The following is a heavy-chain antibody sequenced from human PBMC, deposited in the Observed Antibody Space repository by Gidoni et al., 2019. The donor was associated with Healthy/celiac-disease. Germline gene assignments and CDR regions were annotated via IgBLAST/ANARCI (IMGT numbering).Heavy chain of an antibody. CDR1: GFTVSSNY. CDR3: ARTLRVGYCSSTSCSYYFDY. J-gene: IGHJ4*02. Sequence: EAQLVETGGGLIQPGGSLRLSCAASGFTVSSNYMSWVRQAPGKGLEWVSVIYSGGSTYYADSVKGRFTISRDNSKNTLYLQMNSLRAEDTAVYYCARTLRVGYCSSTSCSYYFDYWGQGTLVTVSS. CDR2: IYSGGST. D-gene: IGHD2-2*01. V-gene: IGHV3-53*02.